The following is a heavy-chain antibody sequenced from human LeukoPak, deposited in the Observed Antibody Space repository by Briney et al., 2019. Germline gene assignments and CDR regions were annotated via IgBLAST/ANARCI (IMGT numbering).Heavy chain of an antibody. D-gene: IGHD3-10*01. V-gene: IGHV4-39*07. CDR1: GGSISSSSYY. CDR3: ARDYYGSGSHQLYYYYMDV. J-gene: IGHJ6*03. Sequence: PSETLSLTCTVSGGSISSSSYYWGWIRQPPGKGLEWIGSISYSGSTYYNPSLKSRVTISLDTSENQFSLKLSSVTAADTAVYYCARDYYGSGSHQLYYYYMDVWGKGTTVTVSS. CDR2: ISYSGST.